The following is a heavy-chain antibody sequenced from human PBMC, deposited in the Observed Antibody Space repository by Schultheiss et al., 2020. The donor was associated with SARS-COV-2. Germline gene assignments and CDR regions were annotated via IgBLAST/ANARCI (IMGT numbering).Heavy chain of an antibody. CDR3: AKNSNSGIFDY. Sequence: GESLTISCAASGFTFSSYGMHWVRQAPGKGLEWVAVISYDGSNKYYADSVKGRFTISRDNSKNTLYLQMNSLRAEDTAVYYCAKNSNSGIFDYWGQGTLVTVSS. CDR2: ISYDGSNK. CDR1: GFTFSSYG. J-gene: IGHJ4*02. D-gene: IGHD3-10*01. V-gene: IGHV3-30*18.